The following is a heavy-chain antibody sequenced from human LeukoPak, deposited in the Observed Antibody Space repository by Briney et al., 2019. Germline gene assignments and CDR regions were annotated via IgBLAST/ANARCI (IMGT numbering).Heavy chain of an antibody. CDR2: MYDSGST. V-gene: IGHV4-59*01. D-gene: IGHD3-10*01. CDR1: GGSISRSY. Sequence: SETLSLTCTVPGGSISRSYWSWIRQPPGEGLEWIGYMYDSGSTFYNPSLKSRVTISVDTSKNQYSLKLSSVTAADTAVYYCTRGSGGEWCDPWGQGTLVTVSS. J-gene: IGHJ5*02. CDR3: TRGSGGEWCDP.